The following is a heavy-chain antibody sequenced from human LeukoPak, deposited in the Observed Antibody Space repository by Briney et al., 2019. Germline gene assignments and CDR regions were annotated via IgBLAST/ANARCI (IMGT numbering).Heavy chain of an antibody. CDR3: ARDAWLVGTTNLYYFDY. V-gene: IGHV1-2*02. D-gene: IGHD1-26*01. J-gene: IGHJ4*02. CDR2: ITPSGGT. Sequence: GASVKVSCKASGYTFTSYAIHWVRQAPGQGLEWMGWITPSGGTNYAQKFQGRVTMTRDPSISTAYMALTRLRSDDTAVYYCARDAWLVGTTNLYYFDYWGQGTLVAVSS. CDR1: GYTFTSYA.